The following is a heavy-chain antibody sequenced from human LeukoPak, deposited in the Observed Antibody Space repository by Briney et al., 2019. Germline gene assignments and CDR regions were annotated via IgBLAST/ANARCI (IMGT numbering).Heavy chain of an antibody. J-gene: IGHJ4*02. CDR3: ARGVKTYYDILTGYHYYFDY. Sequence: SQTLSLTCTVSGGSISSGGYYWSWIRQHPGKGLERIGYIYYSGSTYYNPSLKSRVTISVDTSKNQFSLKLSSVTAADTAVYYCARGVKTYYDILTGYHYYFDYWGQGTLVTVSS. D-gene: IGHD3-9*01. V-gene: IGHV4-31*03. CDR2: IYYSGST. CDR1: GGSISSGGYY.